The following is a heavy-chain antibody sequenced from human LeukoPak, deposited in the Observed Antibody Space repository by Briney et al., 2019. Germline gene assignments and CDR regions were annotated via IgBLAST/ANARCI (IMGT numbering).Heavy chain of an antibody. D-gene: IGHD3-22*01. V-gene: IGHV3-48*02. J-gene: IGHJ1*01. CDR1: GFTFSSYS. CDR2: ISSSSSTI. Sequence: PGGSLRLSCAASGFTFSSYSMNWVRRAPGKGLEWVSYISSSSSTIYYADSVKGRFTISRDNAKNSLYLQMNSLRDEDTAVYYCARNYYDSSGYYVDFHFWGQGTLVTVSS. CDR3: ARNYYDSSGYYVDFHF.